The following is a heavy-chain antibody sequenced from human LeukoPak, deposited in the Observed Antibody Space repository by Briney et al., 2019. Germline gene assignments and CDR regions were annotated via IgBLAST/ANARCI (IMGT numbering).Heavy chain of an antibody. Sequence: ASVKVSCKASGYTFTAYYLHWVRQAPGQGLEWMGWVHPNSGGTNYAQNFQGRVSMTTDTSISTVYMELSRLRSDDTAVYYCARDYYGSGTYYKDYWGQGTLVTVSS. CDR3: ARDYYGSGTYYKDY. D-gene: IGHD3-10*01. J-gene: IGHJ4*02. CDR2: VHPNSGGT. V-gene: IGHV1-2*02. CDR1: GYTFTAYY.